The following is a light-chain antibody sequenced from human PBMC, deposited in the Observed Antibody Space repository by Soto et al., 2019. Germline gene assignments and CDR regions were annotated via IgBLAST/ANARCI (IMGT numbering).Light chain of an antibody. CDR2: EVS. V-gene: IGLV2-14*01. CDR1: SXDVGGYNY. CDR3: SSYTSSHTYV. J-gene: IGLJ1*01. Sequence: QSVLTQPASVSGSPGQSITISCTGTSXDVGGYNYVSWYQQHPGKAPKLIIYEVSNRPSGVSNRFSGSKSDNTASLTISGLQAEDEADYYCSSYTSSHTYVFGTGTKVAVL.